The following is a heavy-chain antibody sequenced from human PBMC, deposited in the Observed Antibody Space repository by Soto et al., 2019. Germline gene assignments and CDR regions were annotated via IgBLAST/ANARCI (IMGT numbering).Heavy chain of an antibody. D-gene: IGHD5-18*01. Sequence: PGESLKISCNATGYTFTNNWISWGRQKPGQGLEWMGRIDPSDSRTKYNPSFEGHVTISIDKSINTAFLQWSSLRASDTAVYFCARRRGYSYDFDYWGQGTLVTVSS. CDR3: ARRRGYSYDFDY. V-gene: IGHV5-10-1*01. CDR1: GYTFTNNW. CDR2: IDPSDSRT. J-gene: IGHJ4*02.